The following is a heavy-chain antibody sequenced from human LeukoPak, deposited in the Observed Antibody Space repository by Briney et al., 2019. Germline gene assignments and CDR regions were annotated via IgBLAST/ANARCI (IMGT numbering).Heavy chain of an antibody. V-gene: IGHV3-23*01. Sequence: GGSLRLSCAASGFTFSSYAMSWVRQAPGKGLEWVSAISGSGGSTYYADSVKGRFTISRDNARKSLYLQMNSLRVDDTAVYFCVRRAFYIDXXXXXXXDXWGQXXLVTVSS. CDR2: ISGSGGST. D-gene: IGHD3-16*01. J-gene: IGHJ3*01. CDR3: VRRAFYIDXXXXXXXDX. CDR1: GFTFSSYA.